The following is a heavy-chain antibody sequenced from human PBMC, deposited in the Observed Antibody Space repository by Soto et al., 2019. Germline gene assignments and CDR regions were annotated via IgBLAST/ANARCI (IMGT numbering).Heavy chain of an antibody. CDR2: ISWNSGSI. D-gene: IGHD2-2*01. J-gene: IGHJ6*03. V-gene: IGHV3-9*01. CDR1: GFTFDDYA. CDR3: AKGPPLSNYYYYYMVV. Sequence: EVQLVESGGGLVQPGRSLRLSCAASGFTFDDYAMHWVRQAPGKGLEWVSGISWNSGSIGYADSVKGRFTISRDNAKNSLYQQMNSLRAEDTALYYCAKGPPLSNYYYYYMVVWGKGTTVTVSS.